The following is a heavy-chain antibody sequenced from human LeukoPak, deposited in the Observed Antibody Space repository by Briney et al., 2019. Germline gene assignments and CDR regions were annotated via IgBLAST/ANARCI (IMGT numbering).Heavy chain of an antibody. J-gene: IGHJ4*02. CDR1: GFTFSSYS. Sequence: GGSLRLSCAASGFTFSSYSMNWVRQAPGKGLKWVSSISSSSSYIYYVDSVKGRFTISRDNAKNSLYLQMNSLRAEDTAVYYCARGQLYYDSSGFDYWGQGTLVTVSS. CDR2: ISSSSSYI. CDR3: ARGQLYYDSSGFDY. D-gene: IGHD3-22*01. V-gene: IGHV3-21*01.